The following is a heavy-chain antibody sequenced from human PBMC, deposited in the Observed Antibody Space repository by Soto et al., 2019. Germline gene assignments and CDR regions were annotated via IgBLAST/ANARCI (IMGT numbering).Heavy chain of an antibody. D-gene: IGHD4-17*01. CDR3: ARERRGVTTRNAFDI. J-gene: IGHJ3*02. CDR1: GFNFSSYS. Sequence: GGSLRLSCAASGFNFSSYSMNWVRKAPGKGLEWVSYISSSSSTIYYADSVKGRFTISRDNAKNSLYLQMNSLRAEDTAVYYCARERRGVTTRNAFDIWGQGTMVTVSS. CDR2: ISSSSSTI. V-gene: IGHV3-48*01.